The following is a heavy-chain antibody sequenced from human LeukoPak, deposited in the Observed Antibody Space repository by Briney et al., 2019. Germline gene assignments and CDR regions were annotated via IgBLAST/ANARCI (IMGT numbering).Heavy chain of an antibody. CDR3: ATSDTVSTYIWFDP. Sequence: SETLSPTCNVSGGSISSNTYFWGWIRRPPGKGLEWIGSIRYSGSTYYNPSLKSRVTISVDTSKNQFSLNLSSLTAADTAVYYCATSDTVSTYIWFDPWGQGTLVTVS. D-gene: IGHD5/OR15-5a*01. V-gene: IGHV4-39*01. J-gene: IGHJ5*02. CDR1: GGSISSNTYF. CDR2: IRYSGST.